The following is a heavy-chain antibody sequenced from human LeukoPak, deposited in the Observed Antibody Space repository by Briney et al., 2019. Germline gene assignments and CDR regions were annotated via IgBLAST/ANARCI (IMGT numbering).Heavy chain of an antibody. J-gene: IGHJ5*02. Sequence: SETLPLTCTVSGGSISSYYWSWIRQPAGKGLEWIGRIYTSGSTNYNPSLKSRLTMSVDTSKNQFSLRLSSVNAADTAVYFCAREGTSGGLNWLDPWGQGSLVTVSS. V-gene: IGHV4-4*07. CDR3: AREGTSGGLNWLDP. CDR1: GGSISSYY. D-gene: IGHD3-10*01. CDR2: IYTSGST.